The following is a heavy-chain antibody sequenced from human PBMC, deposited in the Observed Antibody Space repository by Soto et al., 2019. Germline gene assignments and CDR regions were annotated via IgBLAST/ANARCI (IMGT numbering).Heavy chain of an antibody. CDR2: IYPGDSDT. CDR1: GYTFTSYW. Sequence: GESLKISCKGFGYTFTSYWIGWVRQMPGKGPEWMGIIYPGDSDTRYSPSFQGQVTLSADKSISTAYLQWSSLRASDTAIYYCARHISDCGGDCPFDYWGQGALVTVSS. V-gene: IGHV5-51*01. CDR3: ARHISDCGGDCPFDY. D-gene: IGHD2-21*02. J-gene: IGHJ4*02.